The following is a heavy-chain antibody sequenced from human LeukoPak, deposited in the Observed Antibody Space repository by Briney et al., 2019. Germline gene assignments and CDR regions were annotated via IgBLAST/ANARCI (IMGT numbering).Heavy chain of an antibody. CDR2: IYYSGST. Sequence: SQTLSLTCTVSGGSTSSGGYYWSWIRQHPGNGLEWIGYIYYSGSTNYNPSLKSRVTISVDTSKNQFSLKLSSVTAADTAVYYCARDRKQLWLSYYYGMDVWGQGTTVTVSS. CDR3: ARDRKQLWLSYYYGMDV. V-gene: IGHV4-31*03. D-gene: IGHD5-18*01. J-gene: IGHJ6*02. CDR1: GGSTSSGGYY.